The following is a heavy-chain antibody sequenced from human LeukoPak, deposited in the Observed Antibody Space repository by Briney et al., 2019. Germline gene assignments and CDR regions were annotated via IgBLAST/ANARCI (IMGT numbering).Heavy chain of an antibody. CDR3: ARGRVINDFWSGYYSDY. J-gene: IGHJ4*02. CDR2: INPNSGGT. Sequence: GASVKGSCKASGYTFTGYYMHWVRQAPGQGLEWMGWINPNSGGTNYAQKFQGRVTMTRDTSISTAYMELSRLRSDDTAVYYCARGRVINDFWSGYYSDYWGQGTVVTVSS. D-gene: IGHD3-3*01. V-gene: IGHV1-2*02. CDR1: GYTFTGYY.